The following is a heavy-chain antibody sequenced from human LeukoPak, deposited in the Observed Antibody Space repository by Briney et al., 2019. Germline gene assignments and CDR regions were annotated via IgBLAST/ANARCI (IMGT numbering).Heavy chain of an antibody. CDR1: GGTFSSYA. D-gene: IGHD3-10*01. CDR3: ARDAPPGVRGVIRWFDP. V-gene: IGHV1-69*05. CDR2: IIPIFGTA. Sequence: ASVKVSCKASGGTFSSYAISWVRQAPGQGLEWMARIIPIFGTANFAQKFQGRVTITTDKSTGTAYMELSSLRSEDTALYYCARDAPPGVRGVIRWFDPWGQGTLVTVSS. J-gene: IGHJ5*02.